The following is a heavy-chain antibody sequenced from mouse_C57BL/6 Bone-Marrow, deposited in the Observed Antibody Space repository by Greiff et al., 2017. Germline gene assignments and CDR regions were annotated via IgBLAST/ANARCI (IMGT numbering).Heavy chain of an antibody. CDR2: IDPSDSYT. J-gene: IGHJ4*01. Sequence: QVQLQQPGAELVMPGASVKLSCKASGYTFTSYWMHWVKQRPGQGLEWIGEIDPSDSYTNYNQKFKGKSTLTVAKSSSTAYMQLSSLTSEDSAVYYCARGGYYYSMDYWGQGTSVTVSS. D-gene: IGHD2-2*01. CDR3: ARGGYYYSMDY. CDR1: GYTFTSYW. V-gene: IGHV1-69*01.